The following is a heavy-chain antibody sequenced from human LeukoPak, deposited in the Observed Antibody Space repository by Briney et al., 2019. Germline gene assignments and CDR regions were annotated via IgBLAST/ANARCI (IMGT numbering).Heavy chain of an antibody. CDR2: IYTSGST. V-gene: IGHV4-4*07. CDR3: AREEEGVTMVRGLYDYYYMDV. CDR1: GGSISSYY. D-gene: IGHD3-10*01. J-gene: IGHJ6*03. Sequence: PSETLSLTCTVSGGSISSYYWSWIRQPAGKGLEWIGRIYTSGSTNYNPSLKSRVTMSVDTSKNQFSLKLSSVTAADTAVYYCAREEEGVTMVRGLYDYYYMDVWGKGTTVTVSS.